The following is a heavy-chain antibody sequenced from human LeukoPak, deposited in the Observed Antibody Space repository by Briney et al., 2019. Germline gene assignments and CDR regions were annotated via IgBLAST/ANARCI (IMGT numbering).Heavy chain of an antibody. CDR1: GYTFTGYY. D-gene: IGHD2-15*01. CDR2: INPNSGGT. J-gene: IGHJ5*02. Sequence: ASVKVSCKASGYTFTGYYMHWVRQAPGQGLEWMGWINPNSGGTNYAQKFQGRVTITADESTRTAYMELISLRSEDTAVYYCAGTRHPCTNGSCYSSGFDPWGQGTLVTVSS. CDR3: AGTRHPCTNGSCYSSGFDP. V-gene: IGHV1-2*02.